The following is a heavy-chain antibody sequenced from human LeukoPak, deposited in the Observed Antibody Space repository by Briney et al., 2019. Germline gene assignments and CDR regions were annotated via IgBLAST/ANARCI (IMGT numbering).Heavy chain of an antibody. Sequence: KPSETLSLTCTVSGGSISSYYWSWIRQPPGKGLEWIGYIYYSGSTNYNPSLKSRVTISVDTSKNQFSLKLSPVTAADTAVYYCARHWVIAVAERDWFDPWGQGTLVTVSS. CDR2: IYYSGST. CDR3: ARHWVIAVAERDWFDP. CDR1: GGSISSYY. J-gene: IGHJ5*02. D-gene: IGHD6-19*01. V-gene: IGHV4-59*08.